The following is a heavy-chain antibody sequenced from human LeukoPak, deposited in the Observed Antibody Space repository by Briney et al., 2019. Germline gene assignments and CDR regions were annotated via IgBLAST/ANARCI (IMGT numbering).Heavy chain of an antibody. CDR2: IKQDGSDK. J-gene: IGHJ5*02. CDR3: ARGGYCSSTSCYSRLKNNWFDP. V-gene: IGHV3-7*03. CDR1: GFTVSSNY. Sequence: PGGSLRLSCAASGFTVSSNYMSWVRQAPGKGLEWVANIKQDGSDKYYVDSVKGRFTISRDNAKNSLYLQMNSLRAEDTAVYYCARGGYCSSTSCYSRLKNNWFDPWGQGTLVTVSS. D-gene: IGHD2-2*01.